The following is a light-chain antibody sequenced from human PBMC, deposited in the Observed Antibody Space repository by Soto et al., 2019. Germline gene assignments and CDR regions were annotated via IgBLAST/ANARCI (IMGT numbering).Light chain of an antibody. CDR3: SSFTGTTTLDV. CDR2: GVS. Sequence: QSALTQPASVSGSPGQSITISCTGTSSDVGAYKYVSRYQQHPGKVPKLIIYGVSNRPSGVSNRFSGSKSGNTAFLTISGLQPEDEADYYCSSFTGTTTLDVFGTGTKLTVL. V-gene: IGLV2-14*03. CDR1: SSDVGAYKY. J-gene: IGLJ1*01.